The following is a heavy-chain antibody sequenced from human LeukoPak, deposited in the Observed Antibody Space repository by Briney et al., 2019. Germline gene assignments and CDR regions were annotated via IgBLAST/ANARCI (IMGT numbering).Heavy chain of an antibody. CDR2: INPNSGDT. Sequence: ASVKVSCKASGYTVTDHYMHWVRQAPGQGLEWMGWINPNSGDTNYAQKFQGRVTMTRDTSISTAYMELSRLTSDDTAIYYCARDWRGSYFPDFWGKGTTVTVSS. CDR3: ARDWRGSYFPDF. J-gene: IGHJ6*04. D-gene: IGHD1-26*01. V-gene: IGHV1-2*02. CDR1: GYTVTDHY.